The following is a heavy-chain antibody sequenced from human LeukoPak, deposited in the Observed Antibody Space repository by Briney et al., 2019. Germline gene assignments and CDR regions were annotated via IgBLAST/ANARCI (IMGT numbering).Heavy chain of an antibody. Sequence: PSETLSLTCTVSGGSISGPYSYWGWIRQPPGKGLEWIGSLYNSGSTYSNPSLKSRATISVDTSKNQCSLKLRSVTAADTAVYYCARTIEVVPVATPRYWYFDLWGRGTLVTVSS. CDR3: ARTIEVVPVATPRYWYFDL. J-gene: IGHJ2*01. CDR2: LYNSGST. CDR1: GGSISGPYSY. D-gene: IGHD2-2*02. V-gene: IGHV4-39*07.